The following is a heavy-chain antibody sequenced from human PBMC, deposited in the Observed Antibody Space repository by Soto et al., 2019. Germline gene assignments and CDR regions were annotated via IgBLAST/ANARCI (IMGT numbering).Heavy chain of an antibody. CDR3: ARKQSGEIMTMTDAFDI. CDR1: GYTFTSYA. CDR2: IYAGNGNT. J-gene: IGHJ3*02. Sequence: QVQLVQSGAEVQKPGASVKVSCKASGYTFTSYAIHWVRQAPGPRLEWMGWIYAGNGNTQYSQKFQGRVTITRDTSASIAYMEVNSLRSEDTALYFGARKQSGEIMTMTDAFDIWGQGTMVTVSS. D-gene: IGHD3-16*01. V-gene: IGHV1-3*01.